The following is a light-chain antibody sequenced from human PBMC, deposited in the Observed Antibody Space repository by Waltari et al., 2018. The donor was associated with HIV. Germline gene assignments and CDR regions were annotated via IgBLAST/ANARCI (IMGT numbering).Light chain of an antibody. CDR1: QSISSY. CDR3: QQSYSTPFT. J-gene: IGKJ4*01. CDR2: AAS. V-gene: IGKV1-39*01. Sequence: DIQMTQSPSSLSPFVGARSTITCRASQSISSYLNWYQQKPGKAPKLLIYAASSLQSGVPSRFSGSGSGTDFTLTISSLQPEDFATYYCQQSYSTPFTFGGGTKVEIK.